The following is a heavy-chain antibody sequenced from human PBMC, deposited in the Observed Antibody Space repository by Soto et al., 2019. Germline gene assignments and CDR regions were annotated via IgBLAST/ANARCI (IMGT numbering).Heavy chain of an antibody. CDR1: GGSISSSHW. CDR3: ARVVLTITRGAFDA. CDR2: ISHSGTS. J-gene: IGHJ3*01. Sequence: QVQLQEPGPGLVRSSGTLSLTCAVSGGSISSSHWWTWVRQSPGKGLEYIGEISHSGTSNSNPSLKSRVTLSLDKSKNHFSLTLTSVTAADTAVYYCARVVLTITRGAFDAWGQGTLVIVSS. V-gene: IGHV4-4*02. D-gene: IGHD3-9*01.